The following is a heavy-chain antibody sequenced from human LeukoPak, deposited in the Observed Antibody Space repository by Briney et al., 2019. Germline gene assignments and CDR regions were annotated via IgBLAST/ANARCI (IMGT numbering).Heavy chain of an antibody. V-gene: IGHV3-7*01. J-gene: IGHJ4*02. CDR2: IKQDGSEK. CDR3: ASTDYSNYFLDY. D-gene: IGHD4-11*01. CDR1: GFTFSGYW. Sequence: GGSLRLSCAVSGFTFSGYWMSWVRQAPGKGLEWVANIKQDGSEKDYVDSMKGRFTISRDNAKNSLYLQMNSLRAEDTAVYYCASTDYSNYFLDYWGQGTLVTVSS.